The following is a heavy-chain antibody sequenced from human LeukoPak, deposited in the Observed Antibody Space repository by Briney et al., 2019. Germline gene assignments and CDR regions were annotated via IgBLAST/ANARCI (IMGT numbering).Heavy chain of an antibody. J-gene: IGHJ4*02. CDR2: IYTSGST. CDR3: ARGLLGVAGGYYFDY. D-gene: IGHD1-26*01. Sequence: RASETLSLTCTVSGGPISSYYWSWIRQPAGKGLEWIGRIYTSGSTNYNPSLKSRVTMSVDTSKNQFSLKLSSVTAADTAVYYCARGLLGVAGGYYFDYWGQGTLVTVSS. CDR1: GGPISSYY. V-gene: IGHV4-4*07.